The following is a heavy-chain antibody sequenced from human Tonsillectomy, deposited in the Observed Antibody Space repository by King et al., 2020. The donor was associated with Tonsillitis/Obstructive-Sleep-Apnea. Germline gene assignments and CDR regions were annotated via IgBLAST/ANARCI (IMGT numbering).Heavy chain of an antibody. CDR3: AREPSDLGAFDI. CDR1: GGSISSYY. CDR2: IYFTGST. Sequence: QLQESGPGLVKPSETLSLTCTVSGGSISSYYWSWIRPPPGKGLEWIGSIYFTGSTNHNPSLKSRVIISVDTSKNQFSLKLSSVTAADTAVYYCAREPSDLGAFDIWGQGTMVTVSS. V-gene: IGHV4-59*01. J-gene: IGHJ3*02.